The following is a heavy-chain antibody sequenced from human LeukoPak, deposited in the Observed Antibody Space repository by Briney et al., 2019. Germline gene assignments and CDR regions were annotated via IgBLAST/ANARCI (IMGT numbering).Heavy chain of an antibody. J-gene: IGHJ4*02. CDR1: GGSFSGYY. CDR3: ARHIPYCRSTSWYCPFDY. CDR2: INHSGST. Sequence: PSETLSLTCAVYGGSFSGYYWSWIRQPPGKGLEWIGEINHSGSTNYNPSLKSRVTISVDTSKNQFSLKRSSVTAADTAVYYCARHIPYCRSTSWYCPFDYWGQGTLVTVSS. D-gene: IGHD2-2*01. V-gene: IGHV4-34*01.